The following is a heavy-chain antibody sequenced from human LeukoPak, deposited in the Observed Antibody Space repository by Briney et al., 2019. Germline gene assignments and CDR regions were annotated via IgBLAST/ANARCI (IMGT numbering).Heavy chain of an antibody. CDR3: ARGSIKDSTTPNGLDP. CDR1: GFTFSSYS. Sequence: PGGSLRLSCAASGFTFSSYSMNWVRQAPGKGLEWVSYISSSSSTIYYADSVKGRFTISRDNAKNSLYLQMNSLRAEDTAMYYCARGSIKDSTTPNGLDPWGQGTLVTVSS. CDR2: ISSSSSTI. V-gene: IGHV3-48*01. D-gene: IGHD2-2*01. J-gene: IGHJ5*02.